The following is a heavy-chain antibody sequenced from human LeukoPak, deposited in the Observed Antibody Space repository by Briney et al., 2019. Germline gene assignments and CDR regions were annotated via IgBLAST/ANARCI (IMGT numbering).Heavy chain of an antibody. CDR1: GFTFTDSW. D-gene: IGHD5/OR15-5a*01. J-gene: IGHJ5*02. Sequence: PGGSLRLSCAASGFTFTDSWLSWVRQAPGKGLEWVGRIKTKTHGGTTEYAAPVRGRFIISRDDSQQMLFLQMNSLKTEDTAVYYCTKFLYDLVSDKGFEPWGQGTLVTVSS. V-gene: IGHV3-15*01. CDR3: TKFLYDLVSDKGFEP. CDR2: IKTKTHGGTT.